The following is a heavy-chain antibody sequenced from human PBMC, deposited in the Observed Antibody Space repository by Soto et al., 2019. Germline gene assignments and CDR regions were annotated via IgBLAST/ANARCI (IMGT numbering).Heavy chain of an antibody. V-gene: IGHV3-9*01. CDR1: GFTFDDYA. CDR2: ISWNSGSI. D-gene: IGHD6-19*01. J-gene: IGHJ3*02. CDR3: AKDKWAVAGLGGAFDI. Sequence: PGGSLRPSCAASGFTFDDYAMHWVRQAPGKGLEWVSGISWNSGSIGYADSVKGRFTISRDNAKNSLYLQMNSLRAEDTALYYCAKDKWAVAGLGGAFDIWGQGTMVTV.